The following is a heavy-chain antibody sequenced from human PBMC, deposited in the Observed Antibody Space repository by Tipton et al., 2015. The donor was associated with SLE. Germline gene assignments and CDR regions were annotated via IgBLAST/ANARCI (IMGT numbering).Heavy chain of an antibody. D-gene: IGHD5-24*01. CDR3: ATTEMATIEGYYYYTMDV. Sequence: QLVQSGAEVKKPGASVKVSCKASGYTFTSYGISWVRQAPGQGLEWMGWISAYNGNTNYAQKLQGRVTMTTDTSTSTAYMELRSLRSDDTAVYYWATTEMATIEGYYYYTMDVWGQGTTVTVS. J-gene: IGHJ6*02. V-gene: IGHV1-18*01. CDR1: GYTFTSYG. CDR2: ISAYNGNT.